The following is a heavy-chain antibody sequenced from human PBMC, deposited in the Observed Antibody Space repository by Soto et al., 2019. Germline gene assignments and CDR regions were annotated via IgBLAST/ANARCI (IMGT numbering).Heavy chain of an antibody. Sequence: QVQLVESGGGVVQPGRSLRLSCAASGFTFSSYAMHWVRQAPGKGLGWVAVISYDGSNKYYADAVKGRFTISRDNSKNTLYLQINCLRAEDTDVYYCAREGFSSSSWGQVTLVTVAS. D-gene: IGHD6-6*01. V-gene: IGHV3-30-3*01. CDR1: GFTFSSYA. J-gene: IGHJ5*02. CDR3: AREGFSSSS. CDR2: ISYDGSNK.